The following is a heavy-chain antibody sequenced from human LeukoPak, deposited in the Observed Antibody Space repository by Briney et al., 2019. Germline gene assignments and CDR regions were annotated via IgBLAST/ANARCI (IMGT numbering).Heavy chain of an antibody. Sequence: ASVKVSCKASGYTFTSYGIIWVRQAPGQGLEWMGWISAYNGNTNYAQKLQGRVTMTTDTSTSTAYMELRSLRSDDTAVYYCARDRAGWELPQQDYWGQGTLVTVSS. D-gene: IGHD1-26*01. CDR1: GYTFTSYG. CDR3: ARDRAGWELPQQDY. J-gene: IGHJ4*02. V-gene: IGHV1-18*01. CDR2: ISAYNGNT.